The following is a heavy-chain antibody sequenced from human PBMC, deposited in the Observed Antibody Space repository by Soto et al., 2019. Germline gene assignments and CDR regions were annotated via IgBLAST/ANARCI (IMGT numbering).Heavy chain of an antibody. Sequence: SVKVSFKASGGTFSSYAISWVRQAPGQGLEWMGGIIPIFGTANYAQKFQGRVTITADESTSTAYMELSSLRSEDTAVYYCARGVGYCSGGSCYLPHYWGQGTLVTVSS. CDR1: GGTFSSYA. CDR2: IIPIFGTA. J-gene: IGHJ4*02. V-gene: IGHV1-69*13. D-gene: IGHD2-15*01. CDR3: ARGVGYCSGGSCYLPHY.